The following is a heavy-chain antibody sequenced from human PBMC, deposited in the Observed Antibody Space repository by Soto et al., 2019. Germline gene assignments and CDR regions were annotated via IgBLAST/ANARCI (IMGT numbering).Heavy chain of an antibody. D-gene: IGHD3-22*01. CDR3: ASSPYYYCSSGYDPCFDS. J-gene: IGHJ4*02. CDR2: ISVSGGST. V-gene: IGHV3-23*01. Sequence: GGSLRLSCAASGFTFSSYGMSWVRQAPGKGLEGVSGISVSGGSTYYADSVKGRFTISRDTSKSTLYLQINTLRAQDTPAYYSASSPYYYCSSGYDPCFDSWGQGTRVTAS. CDR1: GFTFSSYG.